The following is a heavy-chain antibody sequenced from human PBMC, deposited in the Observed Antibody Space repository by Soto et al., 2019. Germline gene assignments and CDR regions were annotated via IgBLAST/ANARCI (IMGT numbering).Heavy chain of an antibody. CDR2: IYWEDDK. V-gene: IGHV2-5*02. J-gene: IGHJ4*02. CDR1: GFSLSTSGVG. CDR3: AHNLYGDARVDC. D-gene: IGHD4-17*01. Sequence: QITLKESGPTLVKPTQTLTLTCTFSGFSLSTSGVGVGCIRQPPGKALEWLALIYWEDDKRYSPSLKSSLTITKDTSKNQVVLTMTHMDPVHTATYYWAHNLYGDARVDCWGQETLVTVSS.